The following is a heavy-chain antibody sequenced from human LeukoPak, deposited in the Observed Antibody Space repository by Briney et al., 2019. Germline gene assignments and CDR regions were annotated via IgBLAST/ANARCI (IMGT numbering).Heavy chain of an antibody. J-gene: IGHJ3*02. V-gene: IGHV4-30-4*01. CDR1: GGSISSGDYY. CDR2: IYYSGST. D-gene: IGHD2-8*01. Sequence: PSETLSLTCTVSGGSISSGDYYWSWIRQPPGKGLEWIGYIYYSGSTCYNPSLKSRVTISVDTSKNQFSLKLSSVTAADTAVYYCAREGWGYCTNGVCYAFDIWGQGTMVTVSS. CDR3: AREGWGYCTNGVCYAFDI.